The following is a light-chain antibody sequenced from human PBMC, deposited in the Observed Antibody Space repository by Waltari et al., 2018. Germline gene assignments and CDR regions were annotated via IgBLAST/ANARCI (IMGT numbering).Light chain of an antibody. CDR1: SSHIGSNT. V-gene: IGLV1-44*01. CDR2: SNH. J-gene: IGLJ3*02. CDR3: APWDDSLNGWV. Sequence: QSVLTQPPPASGTPGQRVTISCSGSSSHIGSNTVNWYQQLPGAAPNLLIYSNHQRPSGVPDRFSGSKSGTSASLAIDGLQSEDEADYYCAPWDDSLNGWVFCGGTKLTVL.